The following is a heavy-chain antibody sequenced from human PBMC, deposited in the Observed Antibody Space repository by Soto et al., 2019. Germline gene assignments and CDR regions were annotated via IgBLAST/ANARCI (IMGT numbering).Heavy chain of an antibody. CDR1: EFDFSSYC. CDR2: SSYDGRET. D-gene: IGHD3-10*01. CDR3: GRDSAWPILNFGN. J-gene: IGHJ4*02. V-gene: IGHV3-30*03. Sequence: GGSLRLSCAASEFDFSSYCIHWVRPAPAKGLECVAASSYDGRETFYSDSAKGRFTVSKEMYKNAAFLKMNALRNDHKDIYFCGRDSAWPILNFGNGGQGNRVTVSS.